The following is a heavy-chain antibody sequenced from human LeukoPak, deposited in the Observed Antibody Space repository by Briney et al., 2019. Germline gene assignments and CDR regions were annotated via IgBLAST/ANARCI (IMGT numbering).Heavy chain of an antibody. V-gene: IGHV3-64*01. CDR1: GFTLRSYS. Sequence: GGSLRLSCAASGFTLRSYSMHWIRKAPGKGLEFVSAISSDGDNTYYANSVKGRFTIFRDNSKNTLYLQMGSLRPEDMALYYCAGVGGDYFDYWSQGTLVTVSS. CDR2: ISSDGDNT. CDR3: AGVGGDYFDY. D-gene: IGHD3-10*01. J-gene: IGHJ4*02.